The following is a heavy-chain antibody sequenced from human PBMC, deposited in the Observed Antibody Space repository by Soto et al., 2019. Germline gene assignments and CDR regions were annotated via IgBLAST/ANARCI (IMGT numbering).Heavy chain of an antibody. Sequence: GESLKISCKGSGYSFTNYLIGWVRQKHGKGLEWMGIIYPGDSDTRYSPSFQGQVTISADKSISTAYLQWSSLKASDTAMYYCARHSDSYGYSGLFDYWGQGTLVTVSS. CDR1: GYSFTNYL. D-gene: IGHD5-18*01. V-gene: IGHV5-51*01. CDR3: ARHSDSYGYSGLFDY. CDR2: IYPGDSDT. J-gene: IGHJ4*02.